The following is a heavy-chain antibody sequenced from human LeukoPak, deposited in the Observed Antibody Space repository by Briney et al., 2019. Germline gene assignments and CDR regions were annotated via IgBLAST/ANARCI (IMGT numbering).Heavy chain of an antibody. CDR1: GYTFTSCG. Sequence: ASVKVSCKTSGYTFTSCGVSWVRQAPGQGLAWMGWISGYNGVTRYPQTFQDRITMTTDTSASTVYMELKNLTSDDTAVYFCARDFSNFGDFWGQGTLITVSA. CDR2: ISGYNGVT. V-gene: IGHV1-18*01. CDR3: ARDFSNFGDF. D-gene: IGHD3-3*01. J-gene: IGHJ4*02.